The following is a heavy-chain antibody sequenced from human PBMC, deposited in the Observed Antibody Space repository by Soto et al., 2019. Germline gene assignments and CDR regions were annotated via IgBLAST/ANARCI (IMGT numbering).Heavy chain of an antibody. J-gene: IGHJ1*01. Sequence: GGSLRLSCAASGFTFSSYAMSWVRQAPGKGLEWVSAISGSGGSTYYADSVKGRFTISRDNSKNTLYLQMNSLRAEDTAVYYCVQIAAAGFTNAEYFQHWGQGTLVTVSS. CDR2: ISGSGGST. CDR1: GFTFSSYA. V-gene: IGHV3-23*01. CDR3: VQIAAAGFTNAEYFQH. D-gene: IGHD6-13*01.